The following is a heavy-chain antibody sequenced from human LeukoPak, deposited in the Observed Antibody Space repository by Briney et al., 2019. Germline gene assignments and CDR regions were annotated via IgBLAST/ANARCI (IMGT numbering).Heavy chain of an antibody. V-gene: IGHV3-43*02. D-gene: IGHD3-3*01. CDR3: AKEPYDFWSGPHLYYFDY. Sequence: GGSLRLSCAASGFTFDDYAMHWVRQAPGKGLELASLISGDGGSTYYADSVKGRFTISRDNSKNSLYLQMNSLRTEDTALYYCAKEPYDFWSGPHLYYFDYWGQGTLVTVSS. CDR2: ISGDGGST. CDR1: GFTFDDYA. J-gene: IGHJ4*02.